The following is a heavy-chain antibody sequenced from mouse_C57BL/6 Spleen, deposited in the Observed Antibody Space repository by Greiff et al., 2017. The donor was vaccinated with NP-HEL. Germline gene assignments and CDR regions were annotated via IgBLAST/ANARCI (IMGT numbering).Heavy chain of an antibody. J-gene: IGHJ4*01. Sequence: QVQLKQPGTELVKPGASVKLSCKASGYTFTSYWMHWVKQRPGQGLAWIGNINPSNGGTNYNEKFKSKATLTVDKSSSTAYMQLSSLTSEDSAVYYCARYDYYGSSYDYAMDDWGQGTSVTVSS. CDR1: GYTFTSYW. CDR2: INPSNGGT. CDR3: ARYDYYGSSYDYAMDD. V-gene: IGHV1-53*01. D-gene: IGHD1-1*01.